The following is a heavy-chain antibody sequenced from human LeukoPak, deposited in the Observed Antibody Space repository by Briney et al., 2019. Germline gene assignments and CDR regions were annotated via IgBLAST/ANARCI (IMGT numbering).Heavy chain of an antibody. CDR1: GGSISSGGYY. J-gene: IGHJ6*02. V-gene: IGHV4-31*03. Sequence: SETLSLTCTVSGGSISSGGYYWSWIRQHPGKGLEWIGYIYYSGSTYYNPSLKSRVTISVDTSKNQFSLKLSSVTAADTAVYYCARDIVSYGSGWYYYYYGMDVWGQGTTVTVSS. D-gene: IGHD6-19*01. CDR3: ARDIVSYGSGWYYYYYGMDV. CDR2: IYYSGST.